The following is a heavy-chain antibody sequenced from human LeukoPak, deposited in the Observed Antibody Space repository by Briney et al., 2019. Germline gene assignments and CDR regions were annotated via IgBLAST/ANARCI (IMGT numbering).Heavy chain of an antibody. CDR1: GFTFSSYA. J-gene: IGHJ4*02. V-gene: IGHV3-23*01. CDR2: ISGSGGST. Sequence: GGSLRLSCAASGFTFSSYAMSWVRQAPGKGLEWVSAISGSGGSTYYADSVKGRFTISRDNSKDTLYLQMNSLRAEDTAVYYCAKDISCGSCYSGVDYWGQGTLVTVSS. D-gene: IGHD2-15*01. CDR3: AKDISCGSCYSGVDY.